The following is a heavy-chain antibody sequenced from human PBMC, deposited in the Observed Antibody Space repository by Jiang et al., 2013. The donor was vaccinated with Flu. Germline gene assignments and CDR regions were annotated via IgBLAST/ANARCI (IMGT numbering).Heavy chain of an antibody. CDR2: ISSSGSTI. CDR3: ARDLRPHIVLMAEFDY. CDR1: GFTFSEYY. V-gene: IGHV3-11*01. D-gene: IGHD2-8*01. J-gene: IGHJ4*02. Sequence: GSLRLSCAASGFTFSEYYMSWIRQAPGKGLEWVSYISSSGSTIYYADSVKGRFTISRDNAKNSLYLQMNSLRAEDTAVYYCARDLRPHIVLMAEFDYWGQGTLVTVSS.